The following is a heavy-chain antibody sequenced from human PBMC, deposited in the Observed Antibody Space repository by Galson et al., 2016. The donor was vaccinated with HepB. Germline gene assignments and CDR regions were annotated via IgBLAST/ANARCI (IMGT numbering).Heavy chain of an antibody. V-gene: IGHV1-18*01. Sequence: SVKVSCKASGYTFMTYGISWVRQAPGQRLEWMGRISVNNGNTNYAQKFQGRVFMTTDTATSTAYLEVRGLRSDDTAVYYCARAYDNYGDEYFYGLDVWGQGTTVTVSS. D-gene: IGHD4-17*01. J-gene: IGHJ6*02. CDR2: ISVNNGNT. CDR1: GYTFMTYG. CDR3: ARAYDNYGDEYFYGLDV.